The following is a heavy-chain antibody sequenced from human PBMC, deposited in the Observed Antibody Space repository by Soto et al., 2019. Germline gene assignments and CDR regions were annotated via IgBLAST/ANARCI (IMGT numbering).Heavy chain of an antibody. CDR1: GFSINNYA. CDR3: ERRKDFRGTHSYYGMDV. Sequence: QVQLVESGGGVVQPGRSLRLSCIASGFSINNYALHWVRRAPGRGLEWVAVISYDGSNKYYADSVVGRFTISRDNSKNTIYVQMNSLRVEDTAVYNCERRKDFRGTHSYYGMDVWGKGTAVTVSS. CDR2: ISYDGSNK. D-gene: IGHD3-10*01. J-gene: IGHJ6*04. V-gene: IGHV3-30-3*01.